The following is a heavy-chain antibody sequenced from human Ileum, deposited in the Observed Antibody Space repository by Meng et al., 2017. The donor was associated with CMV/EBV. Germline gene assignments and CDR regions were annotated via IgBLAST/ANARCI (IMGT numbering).Heavy chain of an antibody. D-gene: IGHD3-10*01. CDR1: GGSFTGYY. CDR2: ITHSGRT. CDR3: ARGLASGWPDY. J-gene: IGHJ4*02. V-gene: IGHV4-34*01. Sequence: QVQLQQWAAGLLKHSETLSLTCAVFGGSFTGYYWSWFRQSPGKGLEWIGEITHSGRTSYNLSIKSRVTISVDMSKYQFSLKLTSVTAADTAIYYCARGLASGWPDYWGQGTLVTVSS.